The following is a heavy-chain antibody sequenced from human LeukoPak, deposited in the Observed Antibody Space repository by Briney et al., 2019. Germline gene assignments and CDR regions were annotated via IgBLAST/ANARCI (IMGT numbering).Heavy chain of an antibody. Sequence: PGGSLRLSCAASGFTFSGHSMTWVRQTPGKGLEWVSVIFGNGVKTYYAGSLKGRFTISRDNSKSTLYLQMNSLRADDTAVYYCARVGDWSNYFGMDAWGQGTTVSVSS. CDR1: GFTFSGHS. J-gene: IGHJ6*02. CDR3: ARVGDWSNYFGMDA. V-gene: IGHV3-23*01. CDR2: IFGNGVKT. D-gene: IGHD3-16*01.